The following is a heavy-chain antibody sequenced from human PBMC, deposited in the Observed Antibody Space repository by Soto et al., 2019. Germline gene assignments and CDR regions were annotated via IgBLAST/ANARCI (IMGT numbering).Heavy chain of an antibody. CDR1: GDSISSDNYF. D-gene: IGHD2-8*01. Sequence: QVQLQESGPGLVKPSQTLSLICTVSGDSISSDNYFWSWIRQPPGQGLEWIEYISNRGTPYYNPSLKSRVTISLDTSKNRFSLDMYSVTAADTAVYYCAREVNVVALSDAFDIWGQGTMVTVSS. CDR3: AREVNVVALSDAFDI. J-gene: IGHJ3*02. V-gene: IGHV4-30-4*01. CDR2: ISNRGTP.